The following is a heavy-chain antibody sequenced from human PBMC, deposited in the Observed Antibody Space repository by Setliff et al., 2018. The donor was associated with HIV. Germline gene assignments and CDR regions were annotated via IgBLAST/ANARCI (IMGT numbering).Heavy chain of an antibody. CDR3: AKELDCGGDCFAYFDS. Sequence: GGSLRLSCAASGFTFRRFSMHWVRQAPGKALEWVSLIQGDGSRTYYADSVKGRFTISRDNRKNSLYLQMNGLTDEDTAWYYCAKELDCGGDCFAYFDSWGQGTLVTVSS. D-gene: IGHD2-21*02. V-gene: IGHV3-43D*04. CDR2: IQGDGSRT. CDR1: GFTFRRFS. J-gene: IGHJ4*02.